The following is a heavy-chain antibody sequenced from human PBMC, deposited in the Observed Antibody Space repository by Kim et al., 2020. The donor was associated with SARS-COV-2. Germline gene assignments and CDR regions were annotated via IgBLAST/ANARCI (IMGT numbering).Heavy chain of an antibody. CDR3: ARHGDYYDSSGYSPYWYFDL. CDR2: IDPSDSYT. CDR1: GYTFSSNW. J-gene: IGHJ2*01. V-gene: IGHV5-10-1*01. Sequence: GESLKISCKGSGYTFSSNWITWVRQMPGKGLEWMGRIDPSDSYTNYSPSFQGHVTISADKSISTAYLQWRSLKASDTAMYYCARHGDYYDSSGYSPYWYFDLWGRGTLVTVSS. D-gene: IGHD3-22*01.